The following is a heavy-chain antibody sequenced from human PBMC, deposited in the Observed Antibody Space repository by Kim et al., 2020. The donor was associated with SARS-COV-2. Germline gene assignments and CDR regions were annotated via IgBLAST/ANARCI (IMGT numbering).Heavy chain of an antibody. CDR3: ARDNMGADY. CDR1: GGSISPYS. J-gene: IGHJ4*02. D-gene: IGHD1-26*01. Sequence: SETLSLTCTVSGGSISPYSWNWIRQSPEKGLEWIGFISYTGSATYNPSLKSRVTMSVDTSKNQFSLKLHSVTTTDTGVYYCARDNMGADYWGQGTLVTVSS. CDR2: ISYTGSA. V-gene: IGHV4-59*13.